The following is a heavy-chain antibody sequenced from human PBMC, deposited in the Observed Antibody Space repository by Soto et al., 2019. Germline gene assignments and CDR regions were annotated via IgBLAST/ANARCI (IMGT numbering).Heavy chain of an antibody. V-gene: IGHV1-69*13. D-gene: IGHD3-10*01. CDR2: IIPIFGTA. CDR1: GGTFSSYA. J-gene: IGHJ3*01. Sequence: SVKVSCKASGGTFSSYAISWVRQAPGQGLEWMGGIIPIFGTANYAQKFQGRVTITADESTSTAYMELSGLRSEDTAVYYCARDRGTMVRGSPPISWGQGTMVTVSS. CDR3: ARDRGTMVRGSPPIS.